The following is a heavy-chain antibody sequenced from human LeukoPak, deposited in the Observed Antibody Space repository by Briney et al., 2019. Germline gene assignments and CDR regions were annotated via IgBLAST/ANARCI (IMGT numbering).Heavy chain of an antibody. V-gene: IGHV3-53*01. J-gene: IGHJ4*02. D-gene: IGHD3-22*01. CDR3: ARGVANYYESSGYQN. CDR2: IYSGGKT. Sequence: PGGSLRLSCAASGFTVSSNYMSWVRQAPGKGLEWVSVIYSGGKTYYADSVKGRFTISRDNSKNTLYLQMNSLRAEDAAVYYCARGVANYYESSGYQNWGQGTLVTVSS. CDR1: GFTVSSNY.